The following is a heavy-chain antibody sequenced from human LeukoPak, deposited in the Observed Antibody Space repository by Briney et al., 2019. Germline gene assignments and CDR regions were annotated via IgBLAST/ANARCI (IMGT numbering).Heavy chain of an antibody. V-gene: IGHV3-9*03. D-gene: IGHD3-3*01. CDR2: ITWDGGNI. CDR1: GFTFGDYT. J-gene: IGHJ4*02. Sequence: GRSLRLSCVTSGFTFGDYTMHSVRQVPGKGLEWLSGITWDGGNIAYADSVKGRFTISRDNAKSSLYLQMNSLRNEDMAFYFCAKGYTFHGVAHDSGYFDYWGQGTLVTVSS. CDR3: AKGYTFHGVAHDSGYFDY.